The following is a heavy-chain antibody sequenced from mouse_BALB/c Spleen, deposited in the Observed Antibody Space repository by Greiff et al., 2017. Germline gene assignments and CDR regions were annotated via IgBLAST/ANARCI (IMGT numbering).Heavy chain of an antibody. Sequence: VQLQQSGAELAKPGASVKMSCKASGYTFTSYWMHWVKQRPGQGLEWIGYINPSTGYTEYNQKFKDKATLTADKSSSTAYMQLSSLTSEDSAVYYCARSDPRYYYAMDYWGQGTSVTVSS. CDR3: ARSDPRYYYAMDY. J-gene: IGHJ4*01. V-gene: IGHV1-7*01. CDR1: GYTFTSYW. CDR2: INPSTGYT.